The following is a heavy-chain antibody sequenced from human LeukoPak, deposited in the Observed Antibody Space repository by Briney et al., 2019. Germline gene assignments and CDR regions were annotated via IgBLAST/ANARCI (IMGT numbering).Heavy chain of an antibody. D-gene: IGHD5-24*01. CDR3: AREERDGYNYYWYFDL. J-gene: IGHJ2*01. CDR1: GFTSSTYP. Sequence: GGSLRLSCEVSGFTSSTYPMNWLRQAPGKGLVWVSSISSSSIYIYYADSVKGRFTISRDNAKNSLYLQISSLRAEDTAMYYCAREERDGYNYYWYFDLWGRGTLVTVSS. V-gene: IGHV3-21*01. CDR2: ISSSSIYI.